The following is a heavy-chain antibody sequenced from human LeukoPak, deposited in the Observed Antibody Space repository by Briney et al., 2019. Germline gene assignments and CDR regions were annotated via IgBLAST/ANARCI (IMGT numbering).Heavy chain of an antibody. CDR3: ARGPYYYDSSGSHFDY. J-gene: IGHJ4*02. D-gene: IGHD3-22*01. CDR1: DVSISSSSHY. Sequence: SETLSLTCTVSDVSISSSSHYWGWIRQPPGKGLEWIGYIYHSGSTYYNPSLKSRVTISVDRSKNQLSLKLSSVTAADTAVYYCARGPYYYDSSGSHFDYWGQGTLVTVSS. V-gene: IGHV4-39*07. CDR2: IYHSGST.